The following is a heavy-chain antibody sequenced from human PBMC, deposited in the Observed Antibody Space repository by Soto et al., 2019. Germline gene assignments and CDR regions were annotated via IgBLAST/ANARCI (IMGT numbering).Heavy chain of an antibody. Sequence: ASVKVSCKASGYTFTSYAMHWVRQAPGQRLERMGWINAGNGNTKYSQKFQGRVTITRDTSASTAYMELSSLRSEDTAVYYCARTGTIFGVVINHDAFDIWGQGTMVTVSS. CDR3: ARTGTIFGVVINHDAFDI. CDR1: GYTFTSYA. V-gene: IGHV1-3*01. CDR2: INAGNGNT. J-gene: IGHJ3*02. D-gene: IGHD3-3*01.